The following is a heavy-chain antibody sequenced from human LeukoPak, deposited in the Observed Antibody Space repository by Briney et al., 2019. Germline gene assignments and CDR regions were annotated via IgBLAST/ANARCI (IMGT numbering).Heavy chain of an antibody. CDR3: ARDSRVARFGGFQH. J-gene: IGHJ1*01. V-gene: IGHV3-11*01. CDR2: ISSSGSTI. CDR1: GFTFSDYY. D-gene: IGHD3-16*01. Sequence: PGGSLRLSCAASGFTFSDYYMSWIRQAPGKGLEWGSYISSSGSTIYYADSVKGRFTISRDNAKNSLYLQMNSLRAEDTAVYYCARDSRVARFGGFQHWGQGTLVTVSS.